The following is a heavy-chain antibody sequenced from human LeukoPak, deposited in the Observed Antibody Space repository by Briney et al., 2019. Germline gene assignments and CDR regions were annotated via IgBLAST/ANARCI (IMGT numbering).Heavy chain of an antibody. CDR2: IISSSSYT. CDR3: ASFSGVWGSYRYPFDY. V-gene: IGHV3-21*01. J-gene: IGHJ4*02. Sequence: GGSLRLSCAASGFTFSSYSRIWVRHAPGKGLEWSLSIISSSSYTYYADSGKGRFTTARDTAKNSLYLRINSLSAEDTSVYYCASFSGVWGSYRYPFDYWGQGTLVTVSS. CDR1: GFTFSSYS. D-gene: IGHD3-16*02.